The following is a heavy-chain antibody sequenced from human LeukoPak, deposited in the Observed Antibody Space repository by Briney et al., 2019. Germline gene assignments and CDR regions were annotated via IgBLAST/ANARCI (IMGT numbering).Heavy chain of an antibody. V-gene: IGHV1-69*13. CDR3: ARSPTTVTTLDY. D-gene: IGHD4-11*01. CDR2: IFPIFGKA. J-gene: IGHJ4*02. CDR1: GGTFLSYA. Sequence: SVKVSCKASGGTFLSYAINWVRQAPGQGLEWMGGIFPIFGKATYAQNFQGRLTITADESTSTAYMELSSLRSEDTAMFYCARSPTTVTTLDYWGQGTLVTVSS.